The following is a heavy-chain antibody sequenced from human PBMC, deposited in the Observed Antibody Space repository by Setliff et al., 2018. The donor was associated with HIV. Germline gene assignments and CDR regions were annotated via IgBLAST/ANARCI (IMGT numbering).Heavy chain of an antibody. D-gene: IGHD4-17*01. V-gene: IGHV4-61*05. Sequence: ASETLSLTCTVSGGSISSSSYYWNWLRQTPGKGLEWIAYTFDNGNTYYNPSLKSRVTISVDTSQNQFSLKLSSVTAADTAIYYCARRIYGNNPYFDYWSQGTLVTVSS. J-gene: IGHJ4*02. CDR2: TFDNGNT. CDR3: ARRIYGNNPYFDY. CDR1: GGSISSSSYY.